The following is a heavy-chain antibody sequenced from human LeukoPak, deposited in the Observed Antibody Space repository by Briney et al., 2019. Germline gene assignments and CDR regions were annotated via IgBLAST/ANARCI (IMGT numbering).Heavy chain of an antibody. CDR1: GYTFTSYG. V-gene: IGHV1-18*01. J-gene: IGHJ3*02. CDR3: ARGGPAPHRITLIVVASSTDAFDI. D-gene: IGHD3-22*01. Sequence: ASVKVSCKASGYTFTSYGISWVGQAPGQGLEWMGWISAYNGDTNYAQKLQGRVTMTTDTSTSTAYMELRSLRSDDTAVYYCARGGPAPHRITLIVVASSTDAFDIWGQGTMVTVSS. CDR2: ISAYNGDT.